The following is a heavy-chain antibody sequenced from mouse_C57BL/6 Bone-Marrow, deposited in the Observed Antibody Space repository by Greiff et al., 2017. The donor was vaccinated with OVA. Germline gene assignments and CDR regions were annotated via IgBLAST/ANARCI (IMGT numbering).Heavy chain of an antibody. J-gene: IGHJ4*01. CDR2: ISNLAYSI. V-gene: IGHV5-15*01. D-gene: IGHD1-1*01. CDR1: GFTFSDYG. Sequence: EVHLVESGGGLVQPGGSLKLSCAASGFTFSDYGMAWVRQAPRKGPEWVAFISNLAYSIYYADTVTGRFTISRENAKNTLYLEMSSLRSEDTAMYYCASNYYGSSPNAMDYWGQGTSVTVSS. CDR3: ASNYYGSSPNAMDY.